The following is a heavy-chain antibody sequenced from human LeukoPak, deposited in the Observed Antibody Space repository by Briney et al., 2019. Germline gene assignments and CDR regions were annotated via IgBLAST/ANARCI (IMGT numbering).Heavy chain of an antibody. Sequence: PGRSLRLSCAASGFTFSSYAMHWVRQAPGKGLEWVAVISYDGSNKYYADSVKGRFTISRDNSKNTLYLQMNSLRAEDTAVYYCAKDLVTMVRGVIITTHFDYWGQGTLVTVSS. CDR1: GFTFSSYA. V-gene: IGHV3-30*04. D-gene: IGHD3-10*01. CDR2: ISYDGSNK. CDR3: AKDLVTMVRGVIITTHFDY. J-gene: IGHJ4*02.